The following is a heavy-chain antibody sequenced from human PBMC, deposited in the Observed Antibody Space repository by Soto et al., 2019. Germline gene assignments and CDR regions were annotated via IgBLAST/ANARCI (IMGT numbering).Heavy chain of an antibody. CDR3: ARDLAAMDV. Sequence: QVQLVQSGAEVKKPGASVKVSCKASGYTFTSYGISWVRQAPGQGLEWMGWIRAYNGNTNYAQKLQGRDTMTTDTSTSMAYMELRSQRSDDTSVYYCARDLAAMDVWGQGTTVTVSS. CDR1: GYTFTSYG. J-gene: IGHJ6*02. D-gene: IGHD6-25*01. V-gene: IGHV1-18*01. CDR2: IRAYNGNT.